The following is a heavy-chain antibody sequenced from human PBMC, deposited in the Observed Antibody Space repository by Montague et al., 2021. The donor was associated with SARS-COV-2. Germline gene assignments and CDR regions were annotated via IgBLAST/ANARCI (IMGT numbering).Heavy chain of an antibody. CDR1: GGSISSGGYY. J-gene: IGHJ4*02. V-gene: IGHV4-31*03. CDR2: IYYSGST. D-gene: IGHD6-13*01. CDR3: VRGGRGGTAAGTAFEH. Sequence: TLSLTCTVSGGSISSGGYYWSWIRQHPGKGLEWIGYIYYSGSTYYXXXLKSRVTISVDTSKNQVSLQVDSVTSQDTAVYYCVRGGRGGTAAGTAFEHWDQGILVTVSS.